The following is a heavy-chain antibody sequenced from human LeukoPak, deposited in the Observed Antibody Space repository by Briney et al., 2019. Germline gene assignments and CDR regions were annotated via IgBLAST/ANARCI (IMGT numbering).Heavy chain of an antibody. CDR1: GFTFSSYE. V-gene: IGHV3-48*03. Sequence: GGSLRLSCAASGFTFSSYEMNWVRQAPGKGLEWVSYISSSGSTIYYADSVKGRFTISRDNAKNSLYLQMNSLRAEDTAVYYCARGFTGDGSAYGMDVWGKGTTVTVSS. J-gene: IGHJ6*04. CDR3: ARGFTGDGSAYGMDV. CDR2: ISSSGSTI. D-gene: IGHD5-24*01.